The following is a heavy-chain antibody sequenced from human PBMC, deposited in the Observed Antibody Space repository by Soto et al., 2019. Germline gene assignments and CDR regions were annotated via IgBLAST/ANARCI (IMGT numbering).Heavy chain of an antibody. CDR3: AREAVAGNVWRRGDY. D-gene: IGHD6-19*01. CDR2: ISSSSSYI. Sequence: EVQLVESGGGLVKPGGSLRLSCAASGFTFSSYSMNWVRQAPGKGLEWVSSISSSSSYIYYAYSVKGRFTISRDNAKNSLYQQLNSLRAEATAVYYCAREAVAGNVWRRGDYWGQGTLVHVSS. V-gene: IGHV3-21*01. J-gene: IGHJ4*02. CDR1: GFTFSSYS.